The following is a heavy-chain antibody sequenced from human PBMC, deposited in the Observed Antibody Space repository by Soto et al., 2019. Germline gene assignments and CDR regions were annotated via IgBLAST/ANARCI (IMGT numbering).Heavy chain of an antibody. D-gene: IGHD3-22*01. J-gene: IGHJ3*02. CDR1: GGTFSSYA. Sequence: GASVKVSCKASGGTFSSYAIGWVRQAPGQGLEWMGGIIPIFGTANYAQKFQGRVTITADESTSTAYMELSSLRSEDTAVYYCAREGQIVVVNEKDAFDIWGQGTMVTVSS. CDR3: AREGQIVVVNEKDAFDI. V-gene: IGHV1-69*13. CDR2: IIPIFGTA.